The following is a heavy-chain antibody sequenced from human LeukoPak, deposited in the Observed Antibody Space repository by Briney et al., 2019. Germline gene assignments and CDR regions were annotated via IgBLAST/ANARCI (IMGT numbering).Heavy chain of an antibody. D-gene: IGHD3-22*01. CDR3: AREETYYYDSKVNWFDP. Sequence: GASVKVSCKASGYTFTGYYMHGVRQAPGQGLEWVGWINPNSGGTNYAQKFQGRVTMTRDTSISTAYMELSRLRSDDTAVYYCAREETYYYDSKVNWFDPWGQGTLVTVSS. CDR2: INPNSGGT. J-gene: IGHJ5*02. V-gene: IGHV1-2*02. CDR1: GYTFTGYY.